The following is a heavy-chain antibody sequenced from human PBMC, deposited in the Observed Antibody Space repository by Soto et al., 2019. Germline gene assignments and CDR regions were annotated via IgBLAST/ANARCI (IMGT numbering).Heavy chain of an antibody. J-gene: IGHJ6*02. CDR1: GFTFSSYA. CDR2: VSAGGDMT. V-gene: IGHV3-23*01. D-gene: IGHD3-10*01. CDR3: ARGDRGGSGSPASYYYSGVDV. Sequence: DVQLLESGGDLVQPGGSLRLSCAASGFTFSSYAMSWVRQAPGKGLEWVSSVSAGGDMTYYSDSVKGRFTISRDNSNNALFLQMISLRAEDTALYYCARGDRGGSGSPASYYYSGVDVWGQGTTVTVSS.